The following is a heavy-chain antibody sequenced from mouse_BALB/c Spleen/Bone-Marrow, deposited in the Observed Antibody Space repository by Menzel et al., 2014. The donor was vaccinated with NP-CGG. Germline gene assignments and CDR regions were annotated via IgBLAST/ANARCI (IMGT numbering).Heavy chain of an antibody. CDR2: IKPDSSTI. CDR1: GFDFSRYW. Sequence: EVKLMESGGGLVQPGGSLKLSCAASGFDFSRYWMSWVRQAPGKGLEWIGEIKPDSSTINYTPSLKDKFIISRDNAKDTLYLQMSKVRSEDTALYYCARQWYYGSSDYWGQGTTLTVSS. CDR3: ARQWYYGSSDY. J-gene: IGHJ2*01. D-gene: IGHD1-1*01. V-gene: IGHV4-1*02.